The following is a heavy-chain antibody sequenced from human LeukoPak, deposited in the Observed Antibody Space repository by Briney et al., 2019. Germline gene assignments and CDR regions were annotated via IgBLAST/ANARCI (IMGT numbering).Heavy chain of an antibody. CDR1: GGSFSGYY. V-gene: IGHV4-34*01. Sequence: PSGTLSLTCAVFGGSFSGYYWSWIRQPPGKRLEWIVEINHSGGTSYTPSLTSRLTISVDASKNHFSLRLNSVTAADTAVYYCARGSIADRLSSWGQGTLVTVSS. CDR3: ARGSIADRLSS. J-gene: IGHJ5*02. D-gene: IGHD6-6*01. CDR2: INHSGGT.